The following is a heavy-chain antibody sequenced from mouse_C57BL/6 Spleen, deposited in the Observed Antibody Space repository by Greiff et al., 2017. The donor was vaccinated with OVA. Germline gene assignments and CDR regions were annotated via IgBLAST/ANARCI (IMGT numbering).Heavy chain of an antibody. Sequence: QVQLKQSGAELVKPGASVKISCKASGYAFSSYWMNWVKQRPGKGLEWIGQIYPGDGDTNSNGKFKGKATLTADKSSSTAYMQLSSLTAEDSAVYVGARSGGYSNYFDYWGQGTTLTVSS. CDR3: ARSGGYSNYFDY. CDR2: IYPGDGDT. J-gene: IGHJ2*01. V-gene: IGHV1-80*01. CDR1: GYAFSSYW. D-gene: IGHD2-5*01.